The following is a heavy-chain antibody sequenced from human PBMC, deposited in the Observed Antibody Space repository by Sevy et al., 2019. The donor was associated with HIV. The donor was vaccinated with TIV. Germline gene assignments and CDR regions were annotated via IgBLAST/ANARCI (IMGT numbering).Heavy chain of an antibody. Sequence: ASVKVSCKASGGTFSSYAISWVRQVPGQGLEWMGRIIPIFGTANYAQKFQGRVTITADESPSTAYMELSSLRSEDTAVYYCAISVDTAMVGRGWFDPWGQGTLVTVSS. D-gene: IGHD5-18*01. V-gene: IGHV1-69*13. CDR2: IIPIFGTA. J-gene: IGHJ5*02. CDR1: GGTFSSYA. CDR3: AISVDTAMVGRGWFDP.